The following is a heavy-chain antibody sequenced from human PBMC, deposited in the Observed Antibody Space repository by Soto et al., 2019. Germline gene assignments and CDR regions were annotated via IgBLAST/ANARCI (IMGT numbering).Heavy chain of an antibody. J-gene: IGHJ6*03. CDR2: INHSGST. V-gene: IGHV4-34*01. CDR1: GGSFSGYY. Sequence: QVQLQQWGAGLLKPSETLSLTCAVYGGSFSGYYWSWIRQPPGKGLEWIGEINHSGSTNYNPSLKSPVKTSVDTSQNQFSLQLSTATAAATAVYYCARGRGVVVVANRRRTCYMDVWGKGTTVTVSS. D-gene: IGHD2-15*01. CDR3: ARGRGVVVVANRRRTCYMDV.